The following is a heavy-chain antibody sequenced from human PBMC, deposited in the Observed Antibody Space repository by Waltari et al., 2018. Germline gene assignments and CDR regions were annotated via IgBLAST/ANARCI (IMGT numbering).Heavy chain of an antibody. J-gene: IGHJ5*02. D-gene: IGHD4-17*01. CDR1: GGTFSSYA. CDR3: ASLQRLYGDRGHRNWFDP. CDR2: IIPIFGTA. Sequence: QVQLVQSGAEVKKPGSSVKVSCKASGGTFSSYAISWVRQAPAQGLEWMGRIIPIFGTANYAQKFQGRVTITADKSTSTAYMELSSLRSEDTAVYYCASLQRLYGDRGHRNWFDPWGQGTLVTVSS. V-gene: IGHV1-69*08.